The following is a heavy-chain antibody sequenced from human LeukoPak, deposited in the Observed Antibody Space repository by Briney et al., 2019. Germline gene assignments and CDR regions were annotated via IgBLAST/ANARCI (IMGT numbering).Heavy chain of an antibody. J-gene: IGHJ4*02. V-gene: IGHV3-30*18. CDR2: ISYDGSNK. Sequence: QSGGSLRLSCAASGLTFSSYGMHWVRQAPGKGLEWVAVISYDGSNKYYADSVKGRFTISRDNSKSTLCLQMNSLRAEDTAVYYCAKQLGYCSDGSCYFPYWGQGTLVTVSS. CDR1: GLTFSSYG. CDR3: AKQLGYCSDGSCYFPY. D-gene: IGHD2-15*01.